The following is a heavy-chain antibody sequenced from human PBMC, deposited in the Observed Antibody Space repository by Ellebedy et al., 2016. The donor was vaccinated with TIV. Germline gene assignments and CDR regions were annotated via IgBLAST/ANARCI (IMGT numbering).Heavy chain of an antibody. Sequence: ASVKVSCXASGYTFTSYGISWARQAPGQGLEWMGWINPNSGGTNYAQKFQGRVTMTRDTSISTAYMELSRLRSDDTAVYYCACFSPTTVTTPRTAGWFNPWGQGTLVTVSS. D-gene: IGHD4-17*01. J-gene: IGHJ5*02. CDR3: ACFSPTTVTTPRTAGWFNP. V-gene: IGHV1-2*02. CDR1: GYTFTSYG. CDR2: INPNSGGT.